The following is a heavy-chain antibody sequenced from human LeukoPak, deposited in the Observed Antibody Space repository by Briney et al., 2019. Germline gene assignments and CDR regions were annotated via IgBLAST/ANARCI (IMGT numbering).Heavy chain of an antibody. V-gene: IGHV3-23*01. CDR2: ISGSGGGT. J-gene: IGHJ4*02. Sequence: HPGGSLRLSCAAPGFTFNSYAMSGVRQAPEKGLEWVATISGSGGGTYYADSVKGRFTISRDDSKNTLYLQMNSLRAEDTAVYYCAKDLGRYRNNYFDYWGQGTLVTVSS. D-gene: IGHD1-26*01. CDR1: GFTFNSYA. CDR3: AKDLGRYRNNYFDY.